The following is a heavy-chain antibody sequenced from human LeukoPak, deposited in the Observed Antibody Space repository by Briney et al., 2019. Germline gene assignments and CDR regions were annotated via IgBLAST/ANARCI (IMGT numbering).Heavy chain of an antibody. D-gene: IGHD6-19*01. J-gene: IGHJ3*02. CDR1: GGSISSGGYY. Sequence: LSLTCTVSGGSISSGGYYWSWIRQAPGKGLEWVSYISSSGSTIYYADSVKGRFTISRDNAKNSLYLQMNSLRAEDTAVYYCARDDSSGWYERTTNDAFDIWGQGTQVTVSS. CDR2: ISSSGSTI. V-gene: IGHV3-11*04. CDR3: ARDDSSGWYERTTNDAFDI.